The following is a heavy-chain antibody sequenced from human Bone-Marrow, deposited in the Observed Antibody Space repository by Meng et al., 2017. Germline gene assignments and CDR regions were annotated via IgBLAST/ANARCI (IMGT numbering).Heavy chain of an antibody. Sequence: QVQLQESGPGLVKPSGTLSLTCAVSGCSISSSNWWSWVRPPPGKGLEWIGEIYHSGSTNYNPSLKSRVTISVDKSKNQFSLKLSSVTAADTAVYYCASFPPPGKQWLVTDYWGQGTLVTVSS. CDR3: ASFPPPGKQWLVTDY. CDR2: IYHSGST. D-gene: IGHD6-19*01. J-gene: IGHJ4*02. CDR1: GCSISSSNW. V-gene: IGHV4-4*02.